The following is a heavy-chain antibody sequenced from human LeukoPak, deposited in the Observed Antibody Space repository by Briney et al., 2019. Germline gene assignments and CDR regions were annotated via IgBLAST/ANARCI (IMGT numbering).Heavy chain of an antibody. Sequence: GGSLTLSCAASGFTFSDYSLNWVRQAPGKGLEWVSCISGDSRYIYYADSLKGRSTISRDNAQNSLYLHMNNLRAEDTAVYYCARGPFSSSWSEFDYWGQETLVTVSS. CDR1: GFTFSDYS. CDR2: ISGDSRYI. J-gene: IGHJ4*02. D-gene: IGHD6-13*01. V-gene: IGHV3-21*06. CDR3: ARGPFSSSWSEFDY.